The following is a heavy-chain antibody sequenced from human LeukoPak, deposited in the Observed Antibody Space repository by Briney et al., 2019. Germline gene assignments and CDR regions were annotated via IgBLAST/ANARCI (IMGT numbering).Heavy chain of an antibody. CDR1: GGSISSYY. J-gene: IGHJ4*02. CDR2: IYYNGST. CDR3: ARLLYSSGWYYFDY. D-gene: IGHD6-19*01. Sequence: TSETLSLTCTVSGGSISSYYWSWIRQPPGKGLEWIGYIYYNGSTNYNPSLKSRVTISVDTSKNQFSLKLSSVTAADTAVYYCARLLYSSGWYYFDYWGQGTLVTVSS. V-gene: IGHV4-59*08.